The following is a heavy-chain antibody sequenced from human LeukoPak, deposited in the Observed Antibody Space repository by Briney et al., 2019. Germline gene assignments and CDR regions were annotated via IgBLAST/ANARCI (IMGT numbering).Heavy chain of an antibody. V-gene: IGHV4-59*01. CDR3: AREAVAGYGSDAFDI. D-gene: IGHD6-13*01. J-gene: IGHJ3*02. Sequence: SETLSLTCAVYGGSFSSYYWSWIRQPPGKGLEWIAYIYNRGSTNYNPSLKSRVTISVDTSKNQFSLKLSSVTAADTAVYYCAREAVAGYGSDAFDIWGQGTMVTVSS. CDR2: IYNRGST. CDR1: GGSFSSYY.